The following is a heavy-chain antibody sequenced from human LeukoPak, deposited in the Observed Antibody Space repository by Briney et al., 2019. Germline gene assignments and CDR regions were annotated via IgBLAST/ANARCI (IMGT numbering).Heavy chain of an antibody. V-gene: IGHV3-48*01. CDR2: ISSSSSTI. J-gene: IGHJ4*02. CDR1: GFIFSSYE. Sequence: GGSLRLSCAASGFIFSSYEMNWVRQAPGKGLEWVSFISSSSSTIYYADSVKGRFTISRDNSKNTLYLQMNNLRVEDTAVFYCVNGESFYGDYGFDYWGQGTLVTVSS. CDR3: VNGESFYGDYGFDY. D-gene: IGHD4-17*01.